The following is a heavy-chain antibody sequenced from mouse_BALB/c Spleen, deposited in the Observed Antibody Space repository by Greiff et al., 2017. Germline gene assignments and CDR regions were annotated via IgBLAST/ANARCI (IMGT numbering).Heavy chain of an antibody. D-gene: IGHD2-3*01. V-gene: IGHV1S56*01. Sequence: QVQLQQSGPELVKPGASVRISCKASGYTFTSYYIHWVKQRPGQGLEWIGWIYPGNVNTKYNEKFKGKATLTADKSSSTAYMQLSSLTSEDSAVYFCARSFYDGYYPYWYFDVWGAGTTVTVSS. CDR1: GYTFTSYY. CDR3: ARSFYDGYYPYWYFDV. J-gene: IGHJ1*01. CDR2: IYPGNVNT.